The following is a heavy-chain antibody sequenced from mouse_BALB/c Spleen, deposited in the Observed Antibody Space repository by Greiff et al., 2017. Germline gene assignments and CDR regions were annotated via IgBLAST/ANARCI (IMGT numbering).Heavy chain of an antibody. CDR3: ARLLRKTYAMDY. D-gene: IGHD1-1*01. J-gene: IGHJ4*01. V-gene: IGHV5-4*02. CDR1: GFTFSDYY. Sequence: EVKVVESGGGLVKPGGSLKLSCAASGFTFSDYYMYWVRQTPEKRLEWVATISDGGSYTYYPDSVKGRFTISRDNAKNNLYLQMSSLKSEDTAMYYCARLLRKTYAMDYWGQGTSVTVSS. CDR2: ISDGGSYT.